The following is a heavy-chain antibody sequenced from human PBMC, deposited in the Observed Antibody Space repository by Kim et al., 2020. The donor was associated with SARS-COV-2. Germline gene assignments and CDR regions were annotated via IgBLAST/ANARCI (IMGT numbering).Heavy chain of an antibody. D-gene: IGHD6-19*01. CDR1: GGSISSGNYL. CDR3: ARPRSGRGGGAWFDP. Sequence: SETLSLTCTVSGGSISSGNYLWGWIRQPPGKGLVWIGNFYYGGSYYSSPYLKSRATMSADTANNQFFLRLRLVTAADTAMYYCARPRSGRGGGAWFDPWGQGTLVTVSS. V-gene: IGHV4-39*01. CDR2: FYYGGSY. J-gene: IGHJ5*02.